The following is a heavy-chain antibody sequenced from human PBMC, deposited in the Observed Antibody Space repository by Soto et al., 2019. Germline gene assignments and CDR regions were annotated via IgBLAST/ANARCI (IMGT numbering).Heavy chain of an antibody. CDR2: MNPNTGGA. Sequence: ASVKVSCKASGYNFNGYYIHWVRQAPGQGLEWMGWMNPNTGGANYAQKFQGKVIMTTDTSISTAYLELRSLTSDDTAVYYCAKVISTIGSKQWLAQTKHQALDYWGQGTLVTASS. CDR3: AKVISTIGSKQWLAQTKHQALDY. D-gene: IGHD6-19*01. CDR1: GYNFNGYY. V-gene: IGHV1-2*02. J-gene: IGHJ4*02.